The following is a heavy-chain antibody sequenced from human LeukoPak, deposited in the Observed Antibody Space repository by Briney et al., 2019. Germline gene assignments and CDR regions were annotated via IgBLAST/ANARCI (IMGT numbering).Heavy chain of an antibody. V-gene: IGHV1-69*13. CDR2: IIPIFGTA. Sequence: SVKVSCKASGYTFTSYGISWVRQAPGQGLEWMGGIIPIFGTANYAQKFQGRVTITADESTSTAYMELSSLRSEDTAVYYCASTSLYGSGSYGPYYYYYMDVWGKGTTVTVSS. CDR1: GYTFTSYG. CDR3: ASTSLYGSGSYGPYYYYYMDV. J-gene: IGHJ6*03. D-gene: IGHD3-10*01.